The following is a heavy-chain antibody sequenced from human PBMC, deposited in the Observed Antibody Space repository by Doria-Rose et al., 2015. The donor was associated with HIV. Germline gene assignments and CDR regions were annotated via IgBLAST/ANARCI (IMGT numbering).Heavy chain of an antibody. J-gene: IGHJ4*02. CDR1: GVSLSSPGMG. Sequence: QESGPVLVKPTETLTLTYTVSGVSLSSPGMGVSWIRQPPGKALEWLANIFSDDERSYQTSLKSRLTISRGTSKSQVVLTMTDMDPVDTATYYCARIKSSRWYHKYYFDFWGQGTLVIVSA. CDR3: ARIKSSRWYHKYYFDF. V-gene: IGHV2-26*01. CDR2: IFSDDER. D-gene: IGHD6-13*01.